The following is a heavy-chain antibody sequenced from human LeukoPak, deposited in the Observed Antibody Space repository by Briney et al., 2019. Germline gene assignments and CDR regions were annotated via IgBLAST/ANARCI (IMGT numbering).Heavy chain of an antibody. CDR3: ARDWGSSSYGYYYYGMDV. D-gene: IGHD6-13*01. J-gene: IGHJ6*02. Sequence: GGSLRLSCAASGFTFSSYSMNWVRQAPGKGLEWVSYISSGSSTIYYADSVKGRFTISRDNAKHSLYLQMNSLRDEDTAVYYCARDWGSSSYGYYYYGMDVWGQGTTVTVSS. V-gene: IGHV3-48*02. CDR1: GFTFSSYS. CDR2: ISSGSSTI.